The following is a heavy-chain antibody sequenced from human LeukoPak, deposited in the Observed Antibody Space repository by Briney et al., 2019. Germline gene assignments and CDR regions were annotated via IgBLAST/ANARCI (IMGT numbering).Heavy chain of an antibody. D-gene: IGHD3-22*01. V-gene: IGHV3-33*06. Sequence: GGSLRLSCAASGFTFSSYGMHWVRQAPGKGLEWVAVIWYDGSNKYYADSVKGRFTISRDNSKNTLYLQMNSLRAEDTAVYYCAKDYYYDSSGYFDYWGQGTLVTVSS. CDR2: IWYDGSNK. J-gene: IGHJ4*02. CDR1: GFTFSSYG. CDR3: AKDYYYDSSGYFDY.